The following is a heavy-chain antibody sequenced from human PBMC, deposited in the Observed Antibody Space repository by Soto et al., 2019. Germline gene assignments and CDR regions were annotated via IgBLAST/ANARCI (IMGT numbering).Heavy chain of an antibody. CDR1: GLTFRNYA. J-gene: IGHJ4*02. D-gene: IGHD3-3*01. CDR3: AKDQARRFLEWQLSLDL. Sequence: HPGGSLRLSCAASGLTFRNYAMNWVRQAPGKGLEWVSVISAGGENTYHADSVKGRFTISRDNSKNTLYLQMNSLRAEDTAVYYCAKDQARRFLEWQLSLDLWGQGTLVTVSS. V-gene: IGHV3-23*01. CDR2: ISAGGENT.